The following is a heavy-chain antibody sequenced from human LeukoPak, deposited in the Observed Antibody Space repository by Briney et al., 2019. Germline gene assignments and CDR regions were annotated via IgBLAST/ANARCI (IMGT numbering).Heavy chain of an antibody. D-gene: IGHD3-9*01. CDR2: IGTAGDT. Sequence: GGSLRLSCAASGFTFSSYDMHWVRQATRKGLEWVSAIGTAGDTYYPGSVKGRFTISRENAKNSLYLQMNSLRAGDTAVYYCARGRYFDWLLDPYGMDVWGQGTTVTVSS. CDR1: GFTFSSYD. V-gene: IGHV3-13*04. J-gene: IGHJ6*02. CDR3: ARGRYFDWLLDPYGMDV.